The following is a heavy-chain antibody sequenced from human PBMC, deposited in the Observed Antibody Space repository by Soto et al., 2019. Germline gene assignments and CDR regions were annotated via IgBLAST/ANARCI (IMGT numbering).Heavy chain of an antibody. D-gene: IGHD3-22*01. Sequence: GGSLRLSCAASGFTFSSYAMSWVRQAPGKGLEWVSAISGSGGSTYYADSVKGRFTISRDNSKNTLYLQMNSLRAEDTAVYYCAKDKHPITMIVVVITPDAFDIWGQGTMVTVSS. CDR3: AKDKHPITMIVVVITPDAFDI. V-gene: IGHV3-23*01. CDR1: GFTFSSYA. J-gene: IGHJ3*02. CDR2: ISGSGGST.